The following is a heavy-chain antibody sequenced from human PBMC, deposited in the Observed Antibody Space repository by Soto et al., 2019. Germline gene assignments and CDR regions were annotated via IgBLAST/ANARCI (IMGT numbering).Heavy chain of an antibody. J-gene: IGHJ5*02. CDR3: ARLLDWFDP. CDR1: GGSISSYY. Sequence: SETLSLTCTVSGGSISSYYWSWIRQPPGKGLEWIGYIYYSGSTYYNPSLKSRVTISVDTSKNQFSLKLSSVTAADTAVYYCARLLDWFDPWGQGTLVTVSS. CDR2: IYYSGST. D-gene: IGHD2-8*02. V-gene: IGHV4-59*08.